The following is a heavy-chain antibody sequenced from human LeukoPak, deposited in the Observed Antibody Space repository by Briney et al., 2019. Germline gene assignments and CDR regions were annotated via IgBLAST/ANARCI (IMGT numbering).Heavy chain of an antibody. Sequence: GGSLRLSCEVSGFTFSSYWMTWVRQAPGKGLEWVANIKQDGSKKSYVDSVKGRFTISRDNAKNSLYLQMNSLRAEDTAIYYCTRVGYIDEGIDYWGQGTLVTVSS. CDR2: IKQDGSKK. CDR3: TRVGYIDEGIDY. D-gene: IGHD5-24*01. J-gene: IGHJ4*02. CDR1: GFTFSSYW. V-gene: IGHV3-7*04.